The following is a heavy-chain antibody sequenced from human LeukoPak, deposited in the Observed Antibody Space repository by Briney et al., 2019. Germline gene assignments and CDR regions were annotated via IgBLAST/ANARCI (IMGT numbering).Heavy chain of an antibody. V-gene: IGHV3-11*04. D-gene: IGHD3/OR15-3a*01. J-gene: IGHJ6*03. CDR1: GFTFSDYY. Sequence: GGSLRLSCAASGFTFSDYYMSWIRQAPGKGLEWVSYISNSGSIIYYADSVKGRFTISRDIAKNSLYLQMNSLRAEDTAVYYCARIPRDSYFYYMDVWGEGTTVTVSS. CDR2: ISNSGSII. CDR3: ARIPRDSYFYYMDV.